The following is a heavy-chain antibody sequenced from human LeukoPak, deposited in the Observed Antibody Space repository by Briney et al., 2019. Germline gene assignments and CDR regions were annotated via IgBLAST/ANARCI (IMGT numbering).Heavy chain of an antibody. D-gene: IGHD3-10*01. Sequence: GESLKISCKGSGYSFTSYWIGWVRQMPGKGLEWMGIIYPGDSGTRYSPSFQGQVTISADESISTAYLQWSSLKASDTAMYYCARLDTMVRGSKYGMDVWGKGTTVTVSS. J-gene: IGHJ6*04. V-gene: IGHV5-51*01. CDR2: IYPGDSGT. CDR3: ARLDTMVRGSKYGMDV. CDR1: GYSFTSYW.